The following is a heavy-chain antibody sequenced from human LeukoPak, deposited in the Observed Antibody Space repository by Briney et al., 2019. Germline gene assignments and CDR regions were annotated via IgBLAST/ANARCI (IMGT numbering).Heavy chain of an antibody. CDR3: TRVPPLLYSYDGYFDY. J-gene: IGHJ4*02. CDR1: GFTFGDYA. V-gene: IGHV3-49*04. D-gene: IGHD5-18*01. Sequence: PGRSLRLSCTASGFTFGDYAMSWVRQAPGKGLEWVGFIRSKAYGGTTEYAASVKGRFTISRDDSKSIAYLQMNSLKTEDTAVYYCTRVPPLLYSYDGYFDYWGQGTLVTVSS. CDR2: IRSKAYGGTT.